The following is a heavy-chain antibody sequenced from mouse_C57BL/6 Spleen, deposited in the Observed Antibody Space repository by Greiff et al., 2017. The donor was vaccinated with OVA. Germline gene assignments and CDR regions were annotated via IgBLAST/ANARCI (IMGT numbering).Heavy chain of an antibody. CDR3: ARLMRGWFAY. V-gene: IGHV1-50*01. CDR2: IDPSDSYT. J-gene: IGHJ3*01. D-gene: IGHD6-5*01. CDR1: GYTFTSYW. Sequence: QVQLQQPGAELVKPGASVKLSCKASGYTFTSYWMQWVKQRPGQGLEWIGEIDPSDSYTNYNQKFKGKATLTVDTSSSTAYMQLSSLTSEDSAVYYSARLMRGWFAYWGQGTLVTVSA.